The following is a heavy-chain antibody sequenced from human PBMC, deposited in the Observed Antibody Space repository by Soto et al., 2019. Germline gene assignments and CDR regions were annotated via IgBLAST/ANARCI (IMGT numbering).Heavy chain of an antibody. D-gene: IGHD3-3*01. V-gene: IGHV3-15*01. Sequence: GGSLRLSCAASGFTFSNAWMSWVRQAPGKGLEWVGRIKSETDGGTTDYAAPVKGRFTISRDDSKNTLYLQMNSLKTEDTAVYYCTSYYDFWSGYYFPYDAFDIWGQGTMVTVSS. J-gene: IGHJ3*02. CDR2: IKSETDGGTT. CDR1: GFTFSNAW. CDR3: TSYYDFWSGYYFPYDAFDI.